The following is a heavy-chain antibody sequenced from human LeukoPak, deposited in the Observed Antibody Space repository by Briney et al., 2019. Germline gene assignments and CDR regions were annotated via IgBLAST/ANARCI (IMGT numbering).Heavy chain of an antibody. CDR1: GGTFSSYA. CDR3: ARGSGDSSGYDLPKPYSY. CDR2: IIPIFGTA. J-gene: IGHJ4*02. V-gene: IGHV1-69*01. Sequence: SVKVSCKASGGTFSSYAISWVLQAPGQGLEWMGGIIPIFGTANYAQKFQGRVTITADESTNTAYMEPRSLRSEGTAVYYCARGSGDSSGYDLPKPYSYWGQGTLVTVSS. D-gene: IGHD5-12*01.